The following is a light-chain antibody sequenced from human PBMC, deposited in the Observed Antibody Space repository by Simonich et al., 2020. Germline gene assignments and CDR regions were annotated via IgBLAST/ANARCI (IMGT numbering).Light chain of an antibody. CDR1: QSVSSN. CDR3: QQYKNWPWT. CDR2: GVT. Sequence: EIVVTQSPATLSVSPGERATLSCRASQSVSSNLAWYQQKPGQAPRLLIYGVTTRATGIPAPFSGSGSGTEFTLTISSMKSEEFAVYYCQQYKNWPWTFGQGTKVEIK. J-gene: IGKJ1*01. V-gene: IGKV3-15*01.